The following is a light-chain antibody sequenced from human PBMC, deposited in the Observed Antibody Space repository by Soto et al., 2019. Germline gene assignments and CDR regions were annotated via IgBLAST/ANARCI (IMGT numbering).Light chain of an antibody. V-gene: IGKV3-20*01. CDR3: QQYGSSQYT. CDR2: GAS. J-gene: IGKJ2*01. CDR1: QSVSSIY. Sequence: EIVLTQSPGTLSLSPGERATLSCRASQSVSSIYLAWYQQKPGQAPRLLIFGASSRATGIPDRFSGSGSGTDFNLTISRLEPADFAVYYCQQYGSSQYTFGQGTKLEIK.